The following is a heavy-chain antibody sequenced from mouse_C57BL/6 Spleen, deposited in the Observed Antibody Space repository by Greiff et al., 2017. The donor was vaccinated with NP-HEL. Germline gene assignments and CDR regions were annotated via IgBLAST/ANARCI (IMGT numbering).Heavy chain of an antibody. Sequence: VQLQQPGAELVKPGASVTMSCKASGYTFTSYWITWVKQRPGQGLEWIGDIYPGSGSTNYNEKFKSKATLTVDTSSSTDYMQLSSLTSEDSAVYYCARESDGHWYCEFWGTGTTVTVSS. D-gene: IGHD2-3*01. CDR3: ARESDGHWYCEF. J-gene: IGHJ1*03. V-gene: IGHV1-55*01. CDR1: GYTFTSYW. CDR2: IYPGSGST.